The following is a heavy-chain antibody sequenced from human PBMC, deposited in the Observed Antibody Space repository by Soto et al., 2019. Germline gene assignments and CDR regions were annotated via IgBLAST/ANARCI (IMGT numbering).Heavy chain of an antibody. D-gene: IGHD5-18*01. CDR2: IIPIFGTA. CDR1: GGTFSSYA. J-gene: IGHJ6*02. V-gene: IGHV1-69*13. CDR3: GRIRDTAMVPPMDV. Sequence: SVKVSCKASGGTFSSYAIGWVRQAPGQGLEWMGGIIPIFGTANYAQKFQGRVTITADESTSTAYMELSSLRSEDTAVYYCGRIRDTAMVPPMDVWGQGTTVTVSS.